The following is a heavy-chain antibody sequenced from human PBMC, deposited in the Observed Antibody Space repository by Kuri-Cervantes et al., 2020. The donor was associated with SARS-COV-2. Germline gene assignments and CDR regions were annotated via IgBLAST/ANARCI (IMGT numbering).Heavy chain of an antibody. Sequence: GESLKISCAASGFTFSSYAMHWVRQAPGKGLEWVAVISYDGSNKYYADSVKGRFTISRDNSKNTLYLQMNSLRAEDTAVYYCAREGAAHPKDPRAFDIWGQGTVVTVSS. CDR2: ISYDGSNK. J-gene: IGHJ3*02. V-gene: IGHV3-30-3*01. CDR1: GFTFSSYA. D-gene: IGHD6-6*01. CDR3: AREGAAHPKDPRAFDI.